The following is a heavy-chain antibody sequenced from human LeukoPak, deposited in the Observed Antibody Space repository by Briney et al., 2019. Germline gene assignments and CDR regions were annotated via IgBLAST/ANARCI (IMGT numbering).Heavy chain of an antibody. CDR1: GFTFSDYY. V-gene: IGHV3-11*04. CDR3: ARDHTGGSYYFDY. J-gene: IGHJ4*02. CDR2: ISSSGSTI. D-gene: IGHD1-26*01. Sequence: GGSLRLSCAASGFTFSDYYMSWIRQAPGKGLEWVSYISSSGSTIYYADSVKGRFTISRDNAKNSLYLQMNSLRAEDTAVYYRARDHTGGSYYFDYWGQGTLVTVSS.